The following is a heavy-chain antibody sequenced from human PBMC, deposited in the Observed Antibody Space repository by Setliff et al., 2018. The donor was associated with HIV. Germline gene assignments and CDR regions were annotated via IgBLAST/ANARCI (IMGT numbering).Heavy chain of an antibody. Sequence: GESLKISCAASGFTASTYGLHWVRQAPGKGLEWVAVISYDGSKTYYGDSAKGRFTISRDNPKNTVFLQMDSLRTEDTAVYYCAKELVYSSGWPLDYWGQGTLVTVSS. D-gene: IGHD6-19*01. CDR2: ISYDGSKT. CDR3: AKELVYSSGWPLDY. V-gene: IGHV3-30*18. CDR1: GFTASTYG. J-gene: IGHJ4*02.